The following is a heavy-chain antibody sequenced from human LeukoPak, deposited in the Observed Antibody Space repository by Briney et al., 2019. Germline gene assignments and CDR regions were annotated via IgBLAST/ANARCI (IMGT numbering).Heavy chain of an antibody. V-gene: IGHV3-7*01. J-gene: IGHJ4*02. CDR2: IKEDGSEK. D-gene: IGHD3-22*01. CDR3: ARDSSGYQ. Sequence: GGSLRLSCVASGFTFSTYWMSWVRQAPGKGLEWVANIKEDGSEKYYGDSVKGRFTISRDNAKNSLYLQMNSLRPEDTAVYYCARDSSGYQWGQGTLVTVSS. CDR1: GFTFSTYW.